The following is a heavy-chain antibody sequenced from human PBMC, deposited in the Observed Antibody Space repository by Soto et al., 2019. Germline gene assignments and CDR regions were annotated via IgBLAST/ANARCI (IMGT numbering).Heavy chain of an antibody. V-gene: IGHV4-39*01. D-gene: IGHD3-3*01. Sequence: QLQLQESGPGLVKPSETLSLTCTVSGGSINTNGYYWAWIRQPPGKGLEWIGSIYYSGTTYYNSSLKSRVXTXXAMSKALFSLRLTSVTAADAAVDSCAGHPCGFYASWGQGTLVTVSS. CDR1: GGSINTNGYY. J-gene: IGHJ5*02. CDR3: AGHPCGFYAS. CDR2: IYYSGTT.